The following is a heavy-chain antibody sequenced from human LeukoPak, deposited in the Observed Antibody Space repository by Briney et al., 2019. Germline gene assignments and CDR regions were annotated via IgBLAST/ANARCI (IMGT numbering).Heavy chain of an antibody. J-gene: IGHJ4*02. D-gene: IGHD2/OR15-2a*01. CDR3: AREQFWDYFRGADY. CDR2: IRGTGSTM. CDR1: GFSFNSYA. V-gene: IGHV3-23*01. Sequence: GRSLRLSCAASGFSFNSYAMAWVRQAPGKGLEWVSAIRGTGSTMFYADSVKGRFTVSRDNSKNTLYLQMKSLRVEDTAVYFCAREQFWDYFRGADYWGQGTLVSVSS.